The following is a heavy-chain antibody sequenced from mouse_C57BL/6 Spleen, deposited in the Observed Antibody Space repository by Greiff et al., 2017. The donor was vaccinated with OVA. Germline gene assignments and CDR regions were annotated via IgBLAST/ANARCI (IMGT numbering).Heavy chain of an antibody. CDR2: IDPEDDDT. Sequence: VQLKQSGAELVKPGASVKLSCTASGFNIKDYYMHWVKQRTEQGLEWIGRIDPEDDDTKYAPKFQGKATITADTSSNTAYLQLSSLTSEDTAVYYGARGYYGSSSYYAEDYWGQGTSVTVSS. CDR3: ARGYYGSSSYYAEDY. V-gene: IGHV14-2*01. D-gene: IGHD1-1*01. CDR1: GFNIKDYY. J-gene: IGHJ4*01.